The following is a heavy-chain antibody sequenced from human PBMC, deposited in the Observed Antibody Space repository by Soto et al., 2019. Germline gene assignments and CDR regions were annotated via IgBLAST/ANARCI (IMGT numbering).Heavy chain of an antibody. Sequence: ESGGGVVQPGRSLRLSCAASGFTFSSYGMHWVRQAPGKGLEWVAVIWYDGSNKYYADSVKGRFTISRDNSKNTLYLQMNSLRAEDTAVYYCAREGTSIAARPLDYWGQGTLVTVSS. CDR3: AREGTSIAARPLDY. J-gene: IGHJ4*02. CDR1: GFTFSSYG. V-gene: IGHV3-33*01. CDR2: IWYDGSNK. D-gene: IGHD6-6*01.